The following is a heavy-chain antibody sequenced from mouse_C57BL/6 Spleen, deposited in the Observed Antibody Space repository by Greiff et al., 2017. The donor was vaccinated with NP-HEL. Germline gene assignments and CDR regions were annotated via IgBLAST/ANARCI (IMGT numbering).Heavy chain of an antibody. CDR1: GYSITSGYY. V-gene: IGHV3-6*01. CDR3: AREGTDYGSSPFDY. Sequence: DVQLQESGPGLVKPSQSLSLTCSVTGYSITSGYYWNWIRQFPGNKLEWMGYISYDGSNNYNPSLKNRISITRDTSKNQFFLKLNSVTTEDTATYYCAREGTDYGSSPFDYWGQGTTLTVSS. J-gene: IGHJ2*01. D-gene: IGHD1-1*01. CDR2: ISYDGSN.